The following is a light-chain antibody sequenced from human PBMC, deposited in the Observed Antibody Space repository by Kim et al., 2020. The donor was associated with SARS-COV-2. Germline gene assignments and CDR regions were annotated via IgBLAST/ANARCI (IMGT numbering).Light chain of an antibody. CDR2: RNN. J-gene: IGLJ3*02. Sequence: ELTQPPSASGTPGQRVTISCSGSSSNIGSNYVYWYQQFPGTAPKLLIYRNNQRPSGVPDRFSGSTSGTSASLAISGLRSEDEADYYCAAWDDSLSGRVFGGGTQLTAL. CDR1: SSNIGSNY. V-gene: IGLV1-47*01. CDR3: AAWDDSLSGRV.